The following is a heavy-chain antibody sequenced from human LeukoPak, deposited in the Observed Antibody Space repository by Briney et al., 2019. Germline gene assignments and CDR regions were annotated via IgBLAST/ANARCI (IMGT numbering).Heavy chain of an antibody. CDR2: INYSGTT. CDR1: GGSFSGYY. Sequence: PSETLSLTCAVYGGSFSGYYWSWIRQPPGKGLEWIATINYSGTTHYNPSLKSRVTISADTSNNQFSLKLNSVTAADTAVYHCARGRWISGNYYNFDSWGQGTLVTVSS. D-gene: IGHD1-26*01. J-gene: IGHJ4*02. CDR3: ARGRWISGNYYNFDS. V-gene: IGHV4-34*01.